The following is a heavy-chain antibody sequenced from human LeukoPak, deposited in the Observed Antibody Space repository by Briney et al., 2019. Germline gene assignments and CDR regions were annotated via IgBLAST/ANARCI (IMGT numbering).Heavy chain of an antibody. CDR3: AKGWGQSSWYDWYFDL. Sequence: GGSLRLSCAASGFTFSSYAMSWVRQAPGKGLEWVSAISGSGGSTYYADSVKGRFTISRDNSKNTLYLQMNSLRAEDTAVYYCAKGWGQSSWYDWYFDLWGRGTLVTVSS. D-gene: IGHD6-13*01. CDR1: GFTFSSYA. CDR2: ISGSGGST. J-gene: IGHJ2*01. V-gene: IGHV3-23*01.